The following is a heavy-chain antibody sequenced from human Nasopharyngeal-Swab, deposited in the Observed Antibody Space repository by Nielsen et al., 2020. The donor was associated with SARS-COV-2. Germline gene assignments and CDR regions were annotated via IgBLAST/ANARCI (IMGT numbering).Heavy chain of an antibody. J-gene: IGHJ6*02. Sequence: WIRQPPGKGLEWVAVISYDGSNKYYADSVEGRFTISRDNSKNTLYPQMNSLRAEDTAVYYCAKDRGSSGYYYGMDVWGQGTTVTVSS. V-gene: IGHV3-30*18. CDR2: ISYDGSNK. CDR3: AKDRGSSGYYYGMDV. D-gene: IGHD6-13*01.